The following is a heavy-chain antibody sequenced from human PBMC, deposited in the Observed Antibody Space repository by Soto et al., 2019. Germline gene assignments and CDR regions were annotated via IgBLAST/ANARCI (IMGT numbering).Heavy chain of an antibody. CDR1: GFTFRSYG. D-gene: IGHD4-17*01. CDR3: ARDLYGDDLVIDY. V-gene: IGHV3-33*01. CDR2: IWYDGSNK. J-gene: IGHJ4*02. Sequence: QVQLVESGGGVVQPGRSLRLSCAASGFTFRSYGMHWVRQAPGKGLEWVAVIWYDGSNKYYADSVKGRFTISRDNSKNTLYMQMNSLRAEDTAEYYCARDLYGDDLVIDYWGQGTLVTVSS.